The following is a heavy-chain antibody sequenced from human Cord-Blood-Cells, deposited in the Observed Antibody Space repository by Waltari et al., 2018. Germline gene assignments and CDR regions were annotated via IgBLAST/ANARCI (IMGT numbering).Heavy chain of an antibody. D-gene: IGHD2-2*02. CDR2: IRSKAYGGTT. J-gene: IGHJ4*02. V-gene: IGHV3-49*05. CDR3: TRDSWGVDRYCSSTSCYTGPY. Sequence: QLVESGGGLVKPGRSLRLSCTASGFTFGDYAMSWFRQAPGKGLEWVGFIRSKAYGGTTEYAASVKGRFTISRDDSKSIAYLQMNSLKTEDTAVYYCTRDSWGVDRYCSSTSCYTGPYWGQGTLVTVSS. CDR1: GFTFGDYA.